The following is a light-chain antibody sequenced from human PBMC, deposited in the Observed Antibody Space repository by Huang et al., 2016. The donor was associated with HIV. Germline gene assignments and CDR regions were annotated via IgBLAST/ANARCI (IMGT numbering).Light chain of an antibody. Sequence: DIQMTQSLSSLSASVGDRVTLACRATHDVDDYLNWYQQKPGKAPKRLISQTSALETGVPLRFSGSGSGTDFSFIISGLQPEDVATYYCQQFESLPHTFGQGTKLEI. CDR3: QQFESLPHT. CDR1: HDVDDY. CDR2: QTS. V-gene: IGKV1-33*01. J-gene: IGKJ2*01.